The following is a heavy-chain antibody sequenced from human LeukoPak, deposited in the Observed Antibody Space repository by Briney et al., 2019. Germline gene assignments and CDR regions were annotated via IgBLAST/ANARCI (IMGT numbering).Heavy chain of an antibody. Sequence: GGPLRLSCAASGFTFSSYAMSWVRQAPGKGLEWASAISGSGGSTYYADSVKGRFTISRDNSKNTLYLQMNSLRAEDTAVYYCAKDRKYYYGSGSPGADYWGQGTLVAVSS. CDR1: GFTFSSYA. V-gene: IGHV3-23*01. CDR2: ISGSGGST. J-gene: IGHJ4*02. CDR3: AKDRKYYYGSGSPGADY. D-gene: IGHD3-10*01.